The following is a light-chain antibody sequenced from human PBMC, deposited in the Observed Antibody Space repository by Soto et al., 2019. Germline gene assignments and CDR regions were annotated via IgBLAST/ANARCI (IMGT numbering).Light chain of an antibody. V-gene: IGLV1-44*01. CDR3: AAWDDNLDAHV. CDR1: NANIGSNS. J-gene: IGLJ1*01. CDR2: NNN. Sequence: QAVVTQPPSASGTPGQRVIISCSGSNANIGSNSVNWYQQFPGTTPKLLIYNNNERPSGVPDRFSDSKSGSSASLAISGLRSEDEADYYCAAWDDNLDAHVFGTGTKLTVL.